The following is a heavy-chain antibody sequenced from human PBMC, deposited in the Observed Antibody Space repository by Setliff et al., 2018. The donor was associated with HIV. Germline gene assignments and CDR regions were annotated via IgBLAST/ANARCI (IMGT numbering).Heavy chain of an antibody. CDR1: GGTFGSCA. Sequence: SVKVSCKASGGTFGSCAISWVRQAPGQGLEWLGGIIPIFETTNYAQKFQGRVTITADKSTSTIYMELSSLRSDDTAVYYCARGQGVHFWVNDAFDIWGQGTMVTVSS. J-gene: IGHJ3*02. V-gene: IGHV1-69*06. D-gene: IGHD3-10*01. CDR3: ARGQGVHFWVNDAFDI. CDR2: IIPIFETT.